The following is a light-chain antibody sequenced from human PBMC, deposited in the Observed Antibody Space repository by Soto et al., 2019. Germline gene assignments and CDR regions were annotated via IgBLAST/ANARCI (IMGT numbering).Light chain of an antibody. CDR3: QQSNSNPRT. Sequence: PMSESLSTRVTSVGDSVASTCRASESIRSWLAWYQQKPGKAPEFLVYDASTLESGVPSRFSGSGSGTEFTLTISSLQPEDFATYYCQQSNSNPRTFGQGTKVDI. J-gene: IGKJ1*01. CDR1: ESIRSW. CDR2: DAS. V-gene: IGKV1-5*01.